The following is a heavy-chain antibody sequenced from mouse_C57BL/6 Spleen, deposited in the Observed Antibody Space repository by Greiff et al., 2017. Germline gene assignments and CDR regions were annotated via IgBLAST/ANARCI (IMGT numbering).Heavy chain of an antibody. J-gene: IGHJ1*03. CDR1: GYTFTSYW. CDR2: IHPNSGST. V-gene: IGHV1-64*01. D-gene: IGHD1-1*01. CDR3: ASRGTVGHWYFDV. Sequence: QVQLQQPGAELVKPGASVKLSCKASGYTFTSYWMHWVKQRPGQGLEWIGMIHPNSGSTNYNEKFKSKATLTVDKSSSTAYMQLSSLTSEDSAVYYCASRGTVGHWYFDVWGTGTTVTVSS.